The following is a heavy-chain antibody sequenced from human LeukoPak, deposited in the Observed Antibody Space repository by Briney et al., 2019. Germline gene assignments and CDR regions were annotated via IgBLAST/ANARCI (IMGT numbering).Heavy chain of an antibody. D-gene: IGHD3-16*01. Sequence: PGGSLRLSCAVSGITLSNYGMSWVRQAPGKGLEWVAGISDSGGSTNYADSVKGRFTISRDNPKNTLYLQMNSLRAEDTAVYYCARVGDWSYYFGMDAWGQGTTVSVSS. CDR1: GITLSNYG. CDR3: ARVGDWSYYFGMDA. J-gene: IGHJ6*02. CDR2: ISDSGGST. V-gene: IGHV3-23*01.